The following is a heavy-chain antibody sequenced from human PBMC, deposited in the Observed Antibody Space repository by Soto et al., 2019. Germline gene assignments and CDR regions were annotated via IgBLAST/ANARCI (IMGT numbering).Heavy chain of an antibody. V-gene: IGHV3-23*01. J-gene: IGHJ4*02. CDR2: ISGSGGRS. CDR1: GFTFSNYA. D-gene: IGHD3-16*01. CDR3: AKAYFVWSSEQPYYFDY. Sequence: EVQLLDSGGGLVQPGGSLRLSCAASGFTFSNYAMTWVRQGPGKGLEWVSGISGSGGRSYYADSVKGRFTISRDNSKGTLYLQMNSLRAEDSAVYYCAKAYFVWSSEQPYYFDYWGKGTLVTVSS.